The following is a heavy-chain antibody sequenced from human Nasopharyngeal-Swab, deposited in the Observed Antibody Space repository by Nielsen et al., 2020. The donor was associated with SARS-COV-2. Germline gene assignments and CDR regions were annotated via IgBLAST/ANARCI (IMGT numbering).Heavy chain of an antibody. V-gene: IGHV3-9*01. CDR1: GFTFDDYA. Sequence: SLKISCAASGFTFDDYAMHWVRQAPGKGLEWVSGISWNSGSIGYADSVKGRFTISRDNAKNSLYLQMNSLRAEDTALYYCAKGGSGSYLDGIDYWGQGTLVTVSS. J-gene: IGHJ4*02. CDR3: AKGGSGSYLDGIDY. D-gene: IGHD3-10*01. CDR2: ISWNSGSI.